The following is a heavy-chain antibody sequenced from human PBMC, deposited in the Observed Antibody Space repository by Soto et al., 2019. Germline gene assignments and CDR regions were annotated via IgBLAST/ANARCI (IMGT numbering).Heavy chain of an antibody. D-gene: IGHD4-17*01. V-gene: IGHV3-66*01. Sequence: EVQLVESGGGLVQPGGSLRLSCAASGFTVSSNYMSWVRQAPGKGLEWVSVIYRGDSTYYAEFVKGRFTISRDDSKNTLYLQMNHPRAEDTALYYCARANTAYYYMDVWGNGTMVTVSS. CDR3: ARANTAYYYMDV. CDR1: GFTVSSNY. J-gene: IGHJ6*03. CDR2: IYRGDST.